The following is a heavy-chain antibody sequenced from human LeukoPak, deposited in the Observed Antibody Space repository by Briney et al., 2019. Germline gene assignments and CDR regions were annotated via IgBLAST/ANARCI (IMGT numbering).Heavy chain of an antibody. CDR2: IYPGDSDT. V-gene: IGHV5-51*01. CDR1: GYIFTSYW. J-gene: IGHJ5*02. Sequence: GESLQISCKGSGYIFTSYWIGRVRQLPGKGLEWMGIIYPGDSDTRYSPSFQGQVTISADKSISTAYLQWSSLKASDTAMYYCARLSPYVLDPWGQGTLVTVSS. D-gene: IGHD3-16*01. CDR3: ARLSPYVLDP.